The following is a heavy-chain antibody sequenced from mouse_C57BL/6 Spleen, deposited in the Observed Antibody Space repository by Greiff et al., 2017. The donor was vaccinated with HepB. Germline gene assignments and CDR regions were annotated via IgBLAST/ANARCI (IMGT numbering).Heavy chain of an antibody. CDR1: GYTFTDYE. D-gene: IGHD2-4*01. J-gene: IGHJ2*01. V-gene: IGHV1-15*01. CDR2: IDPETGGT. CDR3: TRSYYDYPYFDY. Sequence: VKLVESGAELVRPGASVTLSCKASGYTFTDYEMHWVKQTPVHGLEWIGAIDPETGGTAYNQKFKGKAILTADKSSSTAYMELRSLTSEDSAVYYCTRSYYDYPYFDYWGQGTTLTVSS.